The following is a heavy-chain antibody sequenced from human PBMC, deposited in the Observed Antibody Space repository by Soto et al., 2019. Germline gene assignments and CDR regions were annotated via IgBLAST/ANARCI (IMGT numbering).Heavy chain of an antibody. CDR2: IYYSGST. CDR1: GGSISSSSYY. Sequence: SETLSLTCTVSGGSISSSSYYWGCIRQPPGKGLEWIGSIYYSGSTYYNPSLKSRVTISVDTSKNQFSLKLSSVTAADTAVYYCARRYSSSSSSAYYYYYGMDVWGQGTTVTVSS. V-gene: IGHV4-39*01. CDR3: ARRYSSSSSSAYYYYYGMDV. J-gene: IGHJ6*02. D-gene: IGHD6-6*01.